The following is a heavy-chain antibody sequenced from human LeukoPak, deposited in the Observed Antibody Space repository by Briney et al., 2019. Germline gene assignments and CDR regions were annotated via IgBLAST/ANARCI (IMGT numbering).Heavy chain of an antibody. V-gene: IGHV3-30-3*01. CDR1: GFTFSSYA. D-gene: IGHD4-17*01. CDR2: ISYDGSNK. CDR3: ARDGDGDWVFDY. J-gene: IGHJ4*02. Sequence: GRSLRLSCAASGFTFSSYAMHWVRQAPGKGLEWVAVISYDGSNKYYADSVKGRFTISRDNSKNTLYLQMNSLRAEDTAVYYCARDGDGDWVFDYWGQETLVTVSS.